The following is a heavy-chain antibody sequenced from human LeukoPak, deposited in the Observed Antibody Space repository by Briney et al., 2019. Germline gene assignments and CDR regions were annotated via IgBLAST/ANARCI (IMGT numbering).Heavy chain of an antibody. Sequence: SETLSLTCAVYGGSFSGYYWSWIRQPPGKGLEWIGEINHSGSTNYNPSLKSRVTVSVDTSKNQFSLKLSSVTAADTAVYYCARDHEYADWAYFYYYMDVWGKGTTVTVSS. CDR1: GGSFSGYY. CDR2: INHSGST. CDR3: ARDHEYADWAYFYYYMDV. D-gene: IGHD4-17*01. J-gene: IGHJ6*03. V-gene: IGHV4-34*01.